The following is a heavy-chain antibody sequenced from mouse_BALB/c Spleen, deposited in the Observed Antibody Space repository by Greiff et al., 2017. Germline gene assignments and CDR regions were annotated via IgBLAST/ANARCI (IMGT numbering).Heavy chain of an antibody. CDR3: AREPNGYDWYFDV. D-gene: IGHD2-2*01. V-gene: IGHV7-3*02. J-gene: IGHJ1*01. CDR1: GFTFTDYY. CDR2: IRNKANGYTT. Sequence: VQRVESGGGLVQPGGSLRLSCATSGFTFTDYYMSWVRQPPGKALEWLGFIRNKANGYTTEYSASVKGRFTISRDNSQSILYLQMNTLRAEDSATYYCAREPNGYDWYFDVWGAGTTVTVSS.